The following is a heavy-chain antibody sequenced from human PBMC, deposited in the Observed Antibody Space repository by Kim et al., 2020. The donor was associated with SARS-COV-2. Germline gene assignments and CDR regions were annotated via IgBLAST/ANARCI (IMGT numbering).Heavy chain of an antibody. CDR3: ARDNSQNFGGGYSVWWFDP. CDR2: IHPGGGTT. V-gene: IGHV1-46*01. Sequence: ASVKVSCKASGYTFTSYLMHWVRQAPGQGLEWMGVIHPGGGTTRYAQNFQGRVAMTRDTSTSTDYMELSSLRSEDTAVYYCARDNSQNFGGGYSVWWFDPWGQGTLVTVSS. D-gene: IGHD2-21*02. CDR1: GYTFTSYL. J-gene: IGHJ5*02.